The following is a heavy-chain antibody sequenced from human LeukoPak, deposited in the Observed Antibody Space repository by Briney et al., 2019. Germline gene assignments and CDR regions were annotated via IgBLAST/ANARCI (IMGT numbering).Heavy chain of an antibody. D-gene: IGHD6-19*01. CDR1: GFTFSGYA. J-gene: IGHJ4*02. V-gene: IGHV3-30-3*01. CDR2: ISYDGSNK. Sequence: PGRSLRLSCAASGFTFSGYAMHWVRQAPGKGLEWVAVISYDGSNKYYADSVKGRFTISRDNSKNTLYLQMNSLRAEDTAVYYCARVAYSSGWYDYWGQGTLVTVSS. CDR3: ARVAYSSGWYDY.